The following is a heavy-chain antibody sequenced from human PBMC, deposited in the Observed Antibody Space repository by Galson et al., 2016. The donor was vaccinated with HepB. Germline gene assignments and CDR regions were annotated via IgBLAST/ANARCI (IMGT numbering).Heavy chain of an antibody. CDR2: ISGSGSVI. D-gene: IGHD4-17*01. J-gene: IGHJ4*02. CDR1: GFAFLDYH. Sequence: SLRLSCAASGFAFLDYHMSWIRQAPGKGPQWVSYISGSGSVIYYEDSVRGRFTFSKDNAKNLLYLQLNSLRVEDTAVYYCVRSPYGDWHSVWGQGTKVTVSS. CDR3: VRSPYGDWHSV. V-gene: IGHV3-11*01.